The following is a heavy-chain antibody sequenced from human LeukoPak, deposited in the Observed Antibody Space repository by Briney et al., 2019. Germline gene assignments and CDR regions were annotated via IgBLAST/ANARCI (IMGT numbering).Heavy chain of an antibody. CDR2: IHHSGNT. Sequence: PSGTLSLTCAVSGDSISSSHLWTWIRQPPGKGLEWIGEIHHSGNTDYNPSLKSRVTISLDKSKNEFSLQMRSVTAADTAFYYCARDQSVRSWYFDSWGQGALVTVSS. CDR1: GDSISSSHL. D-gene: IGHD6-13*01. V-gene: IGHV4-4*02. J-gene: IGHJ4*02. CDR3: ARDQSVRSWYFDS.